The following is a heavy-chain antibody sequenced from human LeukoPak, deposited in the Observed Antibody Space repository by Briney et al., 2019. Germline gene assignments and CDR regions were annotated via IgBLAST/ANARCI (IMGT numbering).Heavy chain of an antibody. CDR3: ARGECSGGSCYLGPFDY. V-gene: IGHV4-59*01. J-gene: IGHJ4*02. D-gene: IGHD2-15*01. CDR2: IYYSGST. Sequence: SETLSLTCTVSGGSISSYYWSWIRQPPGKGLEWIGYIYYSGSTNYNPSPKSRVTISVDTSKNQFSLKLSSVTAADTAVYYCARGECSGGSCYLGPFDYWGQGTLVTVSS. CDR1: GGSISSYY.